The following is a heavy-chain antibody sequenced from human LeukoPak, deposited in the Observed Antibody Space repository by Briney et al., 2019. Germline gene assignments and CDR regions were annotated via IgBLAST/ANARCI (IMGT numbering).Heavy chain of an antibody. Sequence: ASVKVSCKASGYTFTGDYVHWVRQAPGQGLEWMGWINPNSGGTNYPHKFQDRVTMTRDTTISTAYMELNRLKSDDTAVYYCARGTAMGRWSLDYWGQGTLVTVSS. CDR2: INPNSGGT. D-gene: IGHD5-18*01. J-gene: IGHJ4*02. CDR1: GYTFTGDY. CDR3: ARGTAMGRWSLDY. V-gene: IGHV1-2*02.